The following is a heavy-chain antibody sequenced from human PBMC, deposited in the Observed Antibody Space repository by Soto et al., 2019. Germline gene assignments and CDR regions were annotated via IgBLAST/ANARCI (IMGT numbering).Heavy chain of an antibody. D-gene: IGHD6-13*01. J-gene: IGHJ6*02. V-gene: IGHV3-74*01. CDR2: IKRDGSTT. CDR1: GFTFSDYW. CDR3: ARDGPIAAALFDYYYYGMDV. Sequence: PGGSLRLSCAASGFTFSDYWMHWVRQAPGKGLEWVSRIKRDGSTTNYADSVKGRFTISRDNAKNTLYLQMNSLRAEDTAVYYCARDGPIAAALFDYYYYGMDVWGQGTTVTVSS.